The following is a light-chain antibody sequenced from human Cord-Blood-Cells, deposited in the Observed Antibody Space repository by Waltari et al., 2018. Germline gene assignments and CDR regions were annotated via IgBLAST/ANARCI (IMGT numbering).Light chain of an antibody. CDR2: DNN. CDR3: GTWDSSLSAWV. V-gene: IGLV1-51*01. CDR1: SSNIGNNY. Sequence: QSVLTQPPSVSAAPGQKVTISCSGSSSNIGNNYVSWYQQLPGTAPKLLIYDNNKRPSGIPDRFSGSKSGTSATRGITGLQTGDEAEYYCGTWDSSLSAWVFGGGTKLTVL. J-gene: IGLJ3*02.